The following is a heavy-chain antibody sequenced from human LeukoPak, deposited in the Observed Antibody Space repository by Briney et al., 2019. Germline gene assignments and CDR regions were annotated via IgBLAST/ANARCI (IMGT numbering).Heavy chain of an antibody. Sequence: GGSLRLSCAASGFTFMDYYMSWIRQAPAKGVEGVSYICDSGRTIYYADAVKGRFTISRDNAKNSVYLQMNNLGDESTALYYCARDRLGEYDHSGYYDKWGQGTLVTVSS. J-gene: IGHJ4*02. CDR3: ARDRLGEYDHSGYYDK. D-gene: IGHD3-22*01. CDR1: GFTFMDYY. CDR2: ICDSGRTI. V-gene: IGHV3-11*01.